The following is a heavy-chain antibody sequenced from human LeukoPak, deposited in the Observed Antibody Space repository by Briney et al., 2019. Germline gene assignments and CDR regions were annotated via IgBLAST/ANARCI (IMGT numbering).Heavy chain of an antibody. V-gene: IGHV3-15*01. CDR1: GFTFSNAW. J-gene: IGHJ4*02. CDR2: TDGGTT. Sequence: GGSLRLSCAASGFTFSNAWMNWVRQAPGKGLEWVGRTDGGTTDYAAPVKGRFTISRDDSHNTLYLQMNSLKTEDTAVYYCTILGPRGYWGQGTLVTVSS. D-gene: IGHD3-10*01. CDR3: TILGPRGY.